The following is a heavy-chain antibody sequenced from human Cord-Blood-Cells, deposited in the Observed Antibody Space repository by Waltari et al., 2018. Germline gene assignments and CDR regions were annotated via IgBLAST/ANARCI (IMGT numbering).Heavy chain of an antibody. V-gene: IGHV4-34*01. Sequence: QVQLQQWGAGLLKPSETLYLTCAVYGGSFRGYYWSWIRQPPGKGLEWIGEINNSGSTNNNPSLKSRVTISVDTSKNQFSLKLSSVTAADTAVYYCARKGRIRGVIITSWYFDLGGRGTLVTVSS. CDR2: INNSGST. CDR3: ARKGRIRGVIITSWYFDL. J-gene: IGHJ2*01. D-gene: IGHD3-10*01. CDR1: GGSFRGYY.